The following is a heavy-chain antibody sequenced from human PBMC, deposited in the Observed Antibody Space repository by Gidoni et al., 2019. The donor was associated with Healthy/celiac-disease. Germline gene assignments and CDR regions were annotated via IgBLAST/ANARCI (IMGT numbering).Heavy chain of an antibody. D-gene: IGHD2-15*01. Sequence: QLQLQESGPGLVKPSETLSLTCTVSGGSISSSSYYWGWIRQPPGKGLGWIGSIYYSGSTYYNPSLKSRVTISVDTSKNQFSLKLSSVTAADTAVYYCARRDCSGGSCYSFPSLWFDPWGQGTLVTVSS. CDR1: GGSISSSSYY. J-gene: IGHJ5*02. CDR3: ARRDCSGGSCYSFPSLWFDP. V-gene: IGHV4-39*01. CDR2: IYYSGST.